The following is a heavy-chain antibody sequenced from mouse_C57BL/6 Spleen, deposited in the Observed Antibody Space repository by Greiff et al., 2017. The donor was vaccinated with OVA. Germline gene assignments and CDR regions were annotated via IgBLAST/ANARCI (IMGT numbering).Heavy chain of an antibody. CDR3: ARGGYYVGFDY. V-gene: IGHV1-50*01. D-gene: IGHD2-3*01. CDR1: GYTFTSYW. J-gene: IGHJ2*01. CDR2: IDPSDGYT. Sequence: VKLQQPGAELVKPGASVKLSCKASGYTFTSYWMQWVKQRPGQGLEWIGEIDPSDGYTNYNQKFKGKATLTVDTSSSTAYMQLSSLTSEDSAVYYGARGGYYVGFDYWGQGTTLTVSS.